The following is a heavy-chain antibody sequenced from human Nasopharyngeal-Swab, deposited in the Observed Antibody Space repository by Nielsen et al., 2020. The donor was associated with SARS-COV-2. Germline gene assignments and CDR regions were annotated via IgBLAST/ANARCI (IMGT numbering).Heavy chain of an antibody. J-gene: IGHJ6*02. V-gene: IGHV3-13*01. Sequence: GESLKISCAASGFTFSTSDMHWVRLVTGKGLEWVSAIGTTGDTYYGGSVKGRFTTSREDAKNSLYLQMNSLRAGDTAVYYCARERTDCSGGSCYSYGMDVWGQGTTVTVSS. CDR3: ARERTDCSGGSCYSYGMDV. CDR1: GFTFSTSD. D-gene: IGHD2-15*01. CDR2: IGTTGDT.